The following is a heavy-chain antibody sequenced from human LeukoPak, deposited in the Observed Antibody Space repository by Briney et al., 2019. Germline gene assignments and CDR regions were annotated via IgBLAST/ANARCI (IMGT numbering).Heavy chain of an antibody. CDR2: ISGSGGST. Sequence: PGGSLRLSCAASGFTFSSYAMSWVRQAPGKGLEWVSAISGSGGSTYYADSVKGRFTISRDNSKNTLYLQMNSLRAEDTAVYYCAKDKSVGASYYYYYYGRDVGAKGPTVTVPS. J-gene: IGHJ6*04. V-gene: IGHV3-23*01. D-gene: IGHD1-26*01. CDR1: GFTFSSYA. CDR3: AKDKSVGASYYYYYYGRDV.